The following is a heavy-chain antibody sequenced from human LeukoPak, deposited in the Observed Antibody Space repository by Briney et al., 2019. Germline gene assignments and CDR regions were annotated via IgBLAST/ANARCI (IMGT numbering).Heavy chain of an antibody. V-gene: IGHV4-30-2*01. Sequence: SETLSLTCAVSGGSISSGSYSGCWIRQPAGKGLEWVGYIYPGRTTYYNPSLKSRVILSLDTSANQFSLNLSSVTAADTAVYFCARTDAVYYYGSRSISVGWVDPWGQGTLVTLSS. CDR1: GGSISSGSYS. CDR3: ARTDAVYYYGSRSISVGWVDP. CDR2: IYPGRTT. D-gene: IGHD3-10*01. J-gene: IGHJ5*02.